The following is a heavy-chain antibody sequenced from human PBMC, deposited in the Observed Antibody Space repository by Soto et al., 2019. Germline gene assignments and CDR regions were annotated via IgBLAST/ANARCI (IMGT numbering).Heavy chain of an antibody. Sequence: SLGLRRGGSVLNRGGNSRSRVRQAPEKGRAWGSLIYTDGDTYYGDSVKGRFTISRDTSKNTLSLQMTSLRADEAAVSYRPRHNSILGAHFPYWAQHTLV. J-gene: IGHJ4*02. CDR1: VLNRGGNS. D-gene: IGHD3-16*01. CDR2: IYTDGDT. CDR3: PRHNSILGAHFPY. V-gene: IGHV3-53*01.